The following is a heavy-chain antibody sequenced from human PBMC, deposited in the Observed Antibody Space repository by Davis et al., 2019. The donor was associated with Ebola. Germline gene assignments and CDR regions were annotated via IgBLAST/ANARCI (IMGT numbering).Heavy chain of an antibody. CDR2: IYPGDSDT. CDR3: ASSDFWSGYYNHYYMDV. J-gene: IGHJ6*03. V-gene: IGHV5-51*01. Sequence: GESLKISCKGSGYSFTSYWIGWVRQMPGKGLEWMGIIYPGDSDTRYSPSFQGQVTISADKSISTAYLQWSSLKASDTAMYYCASSDFWSGYYNHYYMDVWGKGTTVTVSS. D-gene: IGHD3-3*01. CDR1: GYSFTSYW.